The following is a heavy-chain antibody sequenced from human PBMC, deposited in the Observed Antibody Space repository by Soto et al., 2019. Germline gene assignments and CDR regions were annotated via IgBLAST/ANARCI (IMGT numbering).Heavy chain of an antibody. CDR3: ARDLITIFGVVIYTPYGMDV. Sequence: ASVKVSCKASGYTFTSYGISWVRQAPGQELEWMGWINPNSGGTNYAQKFQGRVTMTRDTSISTAYMELRRLRSDDTAAYYCARDLITIFGVVIYTPYGMDVWGQGTTVTVSS. V-gene: IGHV1-2*02. J-gene: IGHJ6*02. D-gene: IGHD3-3*01. CDR1: GYTFTSYG. CDR2: INPNSGGT.